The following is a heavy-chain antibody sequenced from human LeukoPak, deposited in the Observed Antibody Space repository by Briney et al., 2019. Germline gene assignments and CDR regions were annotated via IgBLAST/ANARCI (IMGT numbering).Heavy chain of an antibody. CDR3: ARDFASGYVPHFDY. CDR2: ISSSSSYI. CDR1: GFTFSSYS. Sequence: GGSLRLSCAASGFTFSSYSMNWVRQAPGKGLEWVSSISSSSSYIYYADSVKGRFTISRDNAKNSLYLQMNSLRAEDTAVYYCARDFASGYVPHFDYWGQGTLVTVSS. J-gene: IGHJ4*02. D-gene: IGHD5-12*01. V-gene: IGHV3-21*01.